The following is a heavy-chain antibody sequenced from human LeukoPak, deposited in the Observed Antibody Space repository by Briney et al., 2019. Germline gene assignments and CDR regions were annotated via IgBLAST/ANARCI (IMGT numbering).Heavy chain of an antibody. D-gene: IGHD5-12*01. J-gene: IGHJ4*02. V-gene: IGHV1-18*01. CDR3: ARDYGGGYDSHFDY. CDR2: ISGSNGNT. Sequence: GASVKVSCKASGYTFTRYGMSWVRQAPGQGLEWMGWISGSNGNTNYAQKLQGRVTMTTDTSTSTAYMELRSLRSDDTAVYYCARDYGGGYDSHFDYWGQGTLVTVSS. CDR1: GYTFTRYG.